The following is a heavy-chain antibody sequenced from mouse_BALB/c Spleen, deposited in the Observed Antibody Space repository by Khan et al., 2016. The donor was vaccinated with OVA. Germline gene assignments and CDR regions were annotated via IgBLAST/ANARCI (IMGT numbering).Heavy chain of an antibody. CDR3: ARSYRGDFDW. CDR1: GYSLTGYF. D-gene: IGHD1-1*01. Sequence: VQLKESGPELVKPGASVKISCKASGYSLTGYFMNWVMQSHGKSLEWIGLINPHIGETFYNQKFKDKATLTVDESSSTAHMELRSLASEDSAVYYCARSYRGDFDWWGRGTALTVSS. V-gene: IGHV1-20*02. J-gene: IGHJ2*01. CDR2: INPHIGET.